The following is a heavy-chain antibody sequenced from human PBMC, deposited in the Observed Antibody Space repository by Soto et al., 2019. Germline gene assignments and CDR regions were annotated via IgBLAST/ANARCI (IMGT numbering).Heavy chain of an antibody. CDR2: IYTGGST. D-gene: IGHD7-27*01. CDR1: GFTVSSTY. Sequence: EVQLVESGGGLVQPGGSLRLSCAASGFTVSSTYINWVRQAPGKGLEWVSVIYTGGSTYYADSVKGRFTISRDNSKNTVYLQMNSLRDEDTAMYYCARDSHLGYWGQGTLVTGSS. V-gene: IGHV3-66*01. J-gene: IGHJ4*02. CDR3: ARDSHLGY.